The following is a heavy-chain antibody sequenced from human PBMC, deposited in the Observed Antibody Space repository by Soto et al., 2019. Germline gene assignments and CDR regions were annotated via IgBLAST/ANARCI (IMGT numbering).Heavy chain of an antibody. CDR3: ARVHRVRGVIADYYYGMDV. Sequence: ASVKVSCKASGYTFTSYAMHWVRQAPGQRLEWMGWISAYNGNTNYAQKLQGRVTMTTDTSTSTAYMELRSLRSDDTAVYYCARVHRVRGVIADYYYGMDVWGQGTTVTVSS. CDR1: GYTFTSYA. D-gene: IGHD3-10*01. J-gene: IGHJ6*02. V-gene: IGHV1-18*01. CDR2: ISAYNGNT.